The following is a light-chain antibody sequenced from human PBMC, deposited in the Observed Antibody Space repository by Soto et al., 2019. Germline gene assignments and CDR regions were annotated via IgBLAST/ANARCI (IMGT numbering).Light chain of an antibody. J-gene: IGLJ1*01. Sequence: QSALTQPASVSGSPGQSITISCTGTSSDVGSYNLVSWYQQHPGKAPKLMIYEGSKRPSGVSNRFSGSKSGNTPSLTISGLQAEDEADYYCCSYAGSSTSLYVFGTGTKLTVL. CDR3: CSYAGSSTSLYV. V-gene: IGLV2-23*01. CDR2: EGS. CDR1: SSDVGSYNL.